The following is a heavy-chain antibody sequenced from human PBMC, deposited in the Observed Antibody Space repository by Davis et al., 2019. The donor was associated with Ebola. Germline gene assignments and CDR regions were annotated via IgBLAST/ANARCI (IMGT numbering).Heavy chain of an antibody. CDR3: ARSKETTVTPFDY. J-gene: IGHJ4*02. D-gene: IGHD4-17*01. Sequence: GGSLRLSCAASGFTFSSYGMHWVRQAPGKGLEWVAVISYDGSNKYYADSVKGRFTISRDNSKNTLYLQMNSLRAEDTAVYYCARSKETTVTPFDYWGQGTLVTVST. CDR1: GFTFSSYG. CDR2: ISYDGSNK. V-gene: IGHV3-30*03.